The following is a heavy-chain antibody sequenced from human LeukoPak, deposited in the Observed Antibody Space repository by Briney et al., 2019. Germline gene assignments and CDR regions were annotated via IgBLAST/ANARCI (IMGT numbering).Heavy chain of an antibody. CDR1: GFTFTSYG. D-gene: IGHD4-23*01. Sequence: PGRSLRLSCAPSGFTFTSYGMHWVRQAPGKGLEWVAVIWYDGSNKYYADSVKGRFTISRDNSKNTLYLQMNSLRAEDTAVYYCAREFVTTVVPYYGMDVWGQGTTVTVSS. V-gene: IGHV3-33*01. CDR3: AREFVTTVVPYYGMDV. CDR2: IWYDGSNK. J-gene: IGHJ6*02.